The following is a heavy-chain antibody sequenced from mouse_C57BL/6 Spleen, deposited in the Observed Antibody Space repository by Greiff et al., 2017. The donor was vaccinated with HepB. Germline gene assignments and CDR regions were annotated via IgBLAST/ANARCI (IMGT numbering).Heavy chain of an antibody. J-gene: IGHJ4*01. CDR2: IYPGSGNT. V-gene: IGHV1-76*01. CDR1: GYTFTDYY. D-gene: IGHD1-1*01. Sequence: QVQLQQSGAELVRPGASVKLSCKASGYTFTDYYINWVKQRPGQGLEWIARIYPGSGNTYYNEKFKGKATLTAEKSSSTAYMQRSSLTSEDSAVYFCARRGITVDYYAMDYWGQGNPVTVSS. CDR3: ARRGITVDYYAMDY.